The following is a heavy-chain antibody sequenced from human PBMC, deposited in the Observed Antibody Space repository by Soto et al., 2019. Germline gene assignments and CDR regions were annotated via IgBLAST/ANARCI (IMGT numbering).Heavy chain of an antibody. Sequence: WETLSLTCAVYGGSFSGYYWSWIRQPPGKGLEWIGEINHSGSTNYNPSLKSRVAISVDTSKNQFSLKLRSVTAADTAVYYCAVGYCASATCSREYFQNWGQGTLVTVSS. J-gene: IGHJ1*01. CDR3: AVGYCASATCSREYFQN. D-gene: IGHD2-2*01. CDR2: INHSGST. CDR1: GGSFSGYY. V-gene: IGHV4-34*01.